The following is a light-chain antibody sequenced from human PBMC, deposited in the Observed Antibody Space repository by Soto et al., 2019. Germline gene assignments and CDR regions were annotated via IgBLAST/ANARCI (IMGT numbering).Light chain of an antibody. CDR3: HQYNNCPPYT. J-gene: IGKJ2*01. V-gene: IGKV3-15*01. Sequence: IVMTQSPATLPVSPGDRVTLSCRASQSVSSDLAWYQHRPGQSPRLPIYGASTRATGIPARFSGTGSGTEFMLLISSMQSEDVAIYYCHQYNNCPPYTFGQGTKLEIK. CDR1: QSVSSD. CDR2: GAS.